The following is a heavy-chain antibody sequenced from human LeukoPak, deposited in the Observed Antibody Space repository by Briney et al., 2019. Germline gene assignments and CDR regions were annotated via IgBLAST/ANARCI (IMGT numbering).Heavy chain of an antibody. D-gene: IGHD1-7*01. CDR2: IIPILGIA. CDR1: GGTFSSYA. CDR3: AKDERNWNYNLASQTYD. V-gene: IGHV1-69*04. J-gene: IGHJ4*02. Sequence: SVKVSCKASGGTFSSYAISWVRQAPGQGLEWMGRIIPILGIANYAQKFQGRVTITADKSTSTAYMELSSLRSEDTAVYYCAKDERNWNYNLASQTYDWGQGTLVTVSS.